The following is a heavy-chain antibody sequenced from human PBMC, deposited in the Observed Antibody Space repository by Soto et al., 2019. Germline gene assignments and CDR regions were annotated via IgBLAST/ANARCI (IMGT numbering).Heavy chain of an antibody. D-gene: IGHD3-10*01. J-gene: IGHJ5*02. CDR1: GYTFTSYG. Sequence: GASVKVSCKASGYTFTSYGISWVRQAPGQGLEWMGWISAYNGNTNYAQKLQGRVTMTTDTSTSTAYMELRSLRSDDTAVYYCARDGHVLLWGGPTDSWFDPWGQGTLVTVSS. CDR2: ISAYNGNT. V-gene: IGHV1-18*04. CDR3: ARDGHVLLWGGPTDSWFDP.